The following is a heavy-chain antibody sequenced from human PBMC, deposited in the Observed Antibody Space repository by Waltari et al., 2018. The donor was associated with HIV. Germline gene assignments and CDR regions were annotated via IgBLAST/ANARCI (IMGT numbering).Heavy chain of an antibody. J-gene: IGHJ4*02. CDR1: GYTFTSYD. D-gene: IGHD3-9*01. CDR2: VNPNSGNT. V-gene: IGHV1-8*01. CDR3: ARGIPAGRYETLTGQDY. Sequence: QVQLVQSGAEVKTPGASVKVSCKASGYTFTSYDINWVRQAPGQGLEWMGLVNPNSGNTGYAQKVQGRVTMTRNASITTAYMELSSLRSEDTAVYFCARGIPAGRYETLTGQDYWGQGTLVTVSS.